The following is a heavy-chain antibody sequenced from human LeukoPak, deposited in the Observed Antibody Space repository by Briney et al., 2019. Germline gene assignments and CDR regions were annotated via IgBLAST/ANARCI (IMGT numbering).Heavy chain of an antibody. CDR1: GFTFSDTW. D-gene: IGHD2/OR15-2a*01. CDR2: IRSDGGDA. J-gene: IGHJ4*02. V-gene: IGHV3-74*01. CDR3: ARDWFHAIDY. Sequence: GSLRLSCAASGFTFSDTWMHWVRQVPGKGLVWVSRIRSDGGDARYAESVKGRFTISRDNAKNTLYLQMNSLRDEDTAVYYCARDWFHAIDYWGQGTLVTVSS.